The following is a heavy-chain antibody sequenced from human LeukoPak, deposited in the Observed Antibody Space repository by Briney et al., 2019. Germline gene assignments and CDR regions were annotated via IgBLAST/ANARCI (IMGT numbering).Heavy chain of an antibody. V-gene: IGHV1-2*02. CDR1: GYTFTGYY. Sequence: GASVKVSCKASGYTFTGYYIHWVRQAPGQGLEWMGWTNPNSGGTNYAQNFQGRVTMTRDTSISTAYMELSRLRSDDTAVYYCARVISGSLYYWGQGTLVTVSS. D-gene: IGHD1-26*01. J-gene: IGHJ4*02. CDR3: ARVISGSLYY. CDR2: TNPNSGGT.